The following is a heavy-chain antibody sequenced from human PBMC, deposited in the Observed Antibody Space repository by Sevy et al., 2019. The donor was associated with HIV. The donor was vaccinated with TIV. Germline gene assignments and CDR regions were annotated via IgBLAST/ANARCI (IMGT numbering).Heavy chain of an antibody. CDR2: IYYNGHI. Sequence: SDTLSLTCTVSGGSITSLYWNWIRQPPGKGLEWSANIYYNGHINYNPSLKSRVTLSLDTSKNQFSLRLSSVTAADTAMYYCAGENAWGRGYSWGQGTLVTVSS. D-gene: IGHD1-26*01. CDR3: AGENAWGRGYS. J-gene: IGHJ4*02. V-gene: IGHV4-59*08. CDR1: GGSITSLY.